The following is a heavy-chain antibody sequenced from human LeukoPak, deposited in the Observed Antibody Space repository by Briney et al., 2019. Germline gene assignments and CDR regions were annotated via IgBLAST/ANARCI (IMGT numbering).Heavy chain of an antibody. CDR3: AREYCTGGVCFHYMDV. D-gene: IGHD2-8*02. CDR1: GYTFTSYG. J-gene: IGHJ6*03. CDR2: ISAYNGNT. V-gene: IGHV1-18*01. Sequence: GASVKVSCKASGYTFTSYGISWVRQALGQGLEWMGWISAYNGNTNYAQKLQGRVTMTTDTSTSTAYMELRSLRSDDTAVYYCAREYCTGGVCFHYMDVWGKGTTVTVSS.